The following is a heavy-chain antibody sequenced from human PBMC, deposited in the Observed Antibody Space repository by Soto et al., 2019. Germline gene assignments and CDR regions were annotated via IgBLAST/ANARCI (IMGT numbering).Heavy chain of an antibody. D-gene: IGHD3-3*01. CDR2: ISSSSSYI. CDR1: GFTFSSYS. V-gene: IGHV3-21*01. CDR3: ARDFPGSLLRFLEWLSNNAFDI. J-gene: IGHJ3*02. Sequence: PGGSLRLSCAASGFTFSSYSMNWVRQAPGKGLEWVSSISSSSSYIYYADSVKGRFTISRDNAKNSLYLQMNSLRAEDTAVYYCARDFPGSLLRFLEWLSNNAFDIWGQGTMVTVSS.